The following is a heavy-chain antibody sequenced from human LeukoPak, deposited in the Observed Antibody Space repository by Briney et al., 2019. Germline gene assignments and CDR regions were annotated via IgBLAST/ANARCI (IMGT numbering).Heavy chain of an antibody. V-gene: IGHV4-34*01. J-gene: IGHJ6*02. CDR2: INHSGST. CDR3: ARAQLERGLYYYGMDV. Sequence: PSESLSLTCAVYGGSFSGYYWSWIRQPPGKGLEWIGEINHSGSTNYNPSLKSRVTLSVDTSKNQFSLKLSSVTAADTAVYYRARAQLERGLYYYGMDVWGQGTTVTVSS. D-gene: IGHD1-1*01. CDR1: GGSFSGYY.